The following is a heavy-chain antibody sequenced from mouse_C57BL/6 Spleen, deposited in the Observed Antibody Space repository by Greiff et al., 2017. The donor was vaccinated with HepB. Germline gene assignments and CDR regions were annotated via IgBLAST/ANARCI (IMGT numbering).Heavy chain of an antibody. Sequence: QVQLKESGAELAKPGASVKLSCKASGYTFTSYWMHWVKQRPGQGLEWIGYINPSSGYTKYNQKFKDKATLTADKSSSTAYMQLRSLTYEDSAVYYCARSNFFITTVVPFAYWGQGTLVTVSA. CDR2: INPSSGYT. J-gene: IGHJ3*01. D-gene: IGHD1-1*01. CDR3: ARSNFFITTVVPFAY. CDR1: GYTFTSYW. V-gene: IGHV1-7*01.